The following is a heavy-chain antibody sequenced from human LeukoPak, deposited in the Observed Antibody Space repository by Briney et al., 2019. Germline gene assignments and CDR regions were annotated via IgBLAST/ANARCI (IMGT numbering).Heavy chain of an antibody. Sequence: VASVKVSCKASGGTFSSYAISWVRQAPGQGLEWMGRIIPILGIANYAQKFQGRVTITADKSTSTAYMELSSLRSEDTAVYYCARLIVGRNWFDPWGQGTLVTVSS. V-gene: IGHV1-69*04. CDR2: IIPILGIA. CDR3: ARLIVGRNWFDP. J-gene: IGHJ5*02. D-gene: IGHD2-15*01. CDR1: GGTFSSYA.